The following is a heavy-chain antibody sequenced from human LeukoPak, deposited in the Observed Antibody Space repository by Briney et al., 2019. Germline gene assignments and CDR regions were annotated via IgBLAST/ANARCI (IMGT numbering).Heavy chain of an antibody. V-gene: IGHV2-70*11. J-gene: IGHJ4*02. CDR1: GFSLSTNSMC. CDR3: ARMITLSDGRYSSKTLDY. CDR2: IGWVDDK. D-gene: IGHD1-26*01. Sequence: SGPALLKPTQTLTLTCTFSGFSLSTNSMCVSWIRQPPGKALEWLARIGWVDDKYYSTSLKTRLTISKDTSKNQVVLTMTNMDPVDTATYYCARMITLSDGRYSSKTLDYWGQGTLVTVSS.